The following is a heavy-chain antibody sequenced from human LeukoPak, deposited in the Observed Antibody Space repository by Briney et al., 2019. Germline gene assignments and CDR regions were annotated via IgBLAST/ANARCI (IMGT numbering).Heavy chain of an antibody. CDR3: ARDPGQAYCGGDCYSGYFDY. CDR2: IWYDGTNK. D-gene: IGHD2-21*02. J-gene: IGHJ4*02. V-gene: IGHV3-30*02. Sequence: PGGSLRLSCAASGFTFSGYGMHWVRQAPGKGLEWVALIWYDGTNKYYADFVKGRFTISRDNSKNTLYLQMNSLRAEDTAVYYCARDPGQAYCGGDCYSGYFDYWGQGTLVTVSS. CDR1: GFTFSGYG.